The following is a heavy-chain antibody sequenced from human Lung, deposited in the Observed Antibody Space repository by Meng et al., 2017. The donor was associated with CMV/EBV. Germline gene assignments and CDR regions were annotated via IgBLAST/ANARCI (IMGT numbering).Heavy chain of an antibody. CDR2: INQDGSEK. J-gene: IGHJ4*02. D-gene: IGHD3-22*01. CDR3: ASVRYYDDSSGYLYY. V-gene: IGHV3-7*01. CDR1: GFTFSSYG. Sequence: GESLKISCAASGFTFSSYGMSWVRQAPGKGLEWVANINQDGSEKYYVDSVKGRFTISRDNAKNSLYLQMNSLRAEDTAVYYCASVRYYDDSSGYLYYWGQGTLVXVSS.